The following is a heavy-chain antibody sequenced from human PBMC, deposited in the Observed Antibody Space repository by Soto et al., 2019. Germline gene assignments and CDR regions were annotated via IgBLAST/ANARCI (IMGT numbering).Heavy chain of an antibody. CDR3: ARDGSYCGGDCYSVNEYFQH. CDR1: GGTFSSYA. D-gene: IGHD2-21*02. CDR2: IIPIFGTA. V-gene: IGHV1-69*12. J-gene: IGHJ1*01. Sequence: QVQLVQSGAEVKKPGSSVKVSCKASGGTFSSYAISWVRQAPGQGLEWMGGIIPIFGTANYAQKFQGRVTITADESTVTASMELSSLRPEDTAVYYCARDGSYCGGDCYSVNEYFQHWGQGTLVTVSS.